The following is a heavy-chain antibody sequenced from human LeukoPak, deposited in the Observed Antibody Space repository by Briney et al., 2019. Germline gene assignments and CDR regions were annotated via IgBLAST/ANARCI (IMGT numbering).Heavy chain of an antibody. CDR3: ARVCGGDCYSFGYYFDY. CDR2: IKQDGSEK. V-gene: IGHV3-7*01. Sequence: PGGSLRLSCAASGFTFSSYWMSWVRQAPGKGLEWVTNIKQDGSEKYYVDSVKGRFTISRDNAKNSLYLQMNSLRAEDTAVYYCARVCGGDCYSFGYYFDYWGQGTLVTVSS. CDR1: GFTFSSYW. J-gene: IGHJ4*02. D-gene: IGHD2-21*02.